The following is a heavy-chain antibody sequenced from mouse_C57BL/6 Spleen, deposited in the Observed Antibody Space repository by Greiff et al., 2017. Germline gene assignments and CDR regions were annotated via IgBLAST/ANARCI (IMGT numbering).Heavy chain of an antibody. V-gene: IGHV5-9-1*02. Sequence: EVKLQESGEGLVKPGGSLKLSCAASGFTFSSYAMSWVRQTPEKRLEWVAYISSGGDYIYYADTVKGRFTISRDNARNTLYLQMSSLKTEDTAMYYCTRDSSGYVFDYWGQGTTLTVSS. CDR1: GFTFSSYA. CDR2: ISSGGDYI. D-gene: IGHD3-2*02. J-gene: IGHJ2*01. CDR3: TRDSSGYVFDY.